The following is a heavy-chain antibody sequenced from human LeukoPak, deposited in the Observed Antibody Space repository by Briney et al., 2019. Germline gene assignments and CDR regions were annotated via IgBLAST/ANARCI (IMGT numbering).Heavy chain of an antibody. V-gene: IGHV3-7*03. Sequence: PGGSLTLSCAASGFTFSNYWMTWVRRAPGKGLEWVANIRRDGSETHYVDSVMGRFTISRDNAKNSLYLQMNNLRADDSAVYYCAKDRRFLEWPYHYMDVWGKGTTVTVSS. CDR3: AKDRRFLEWPYHYMDV. CDR1: GFTFSNYW. J-gene: IGHJ6*03. CDR2: IRRDGSET. D-gene: IGHD3-3*01.